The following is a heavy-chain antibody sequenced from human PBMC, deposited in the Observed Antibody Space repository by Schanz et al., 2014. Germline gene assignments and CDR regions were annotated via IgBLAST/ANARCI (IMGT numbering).Heavy chain of an antibody. CDR1: GFDFNSYS. CDR2: IATSSSTR. CDR3: ARDSRPNYDFLTAYYSIDY. D-gene: IGHD3-9*01. J-gene: IGHJ4*02. Sequence: EVRLVESGGGLVQPGGSLRLSCEASGFDFNSYSMNWVRQVPGKGLEWLSYIATSSSTRHYADSVKGRVTISRDNAKNSVSLQMNSLRAEDTAVYYCARDSRPNYDFLTAYYSIDYWGQGTLVTVSS. V-gene: IGHV3-48*01.